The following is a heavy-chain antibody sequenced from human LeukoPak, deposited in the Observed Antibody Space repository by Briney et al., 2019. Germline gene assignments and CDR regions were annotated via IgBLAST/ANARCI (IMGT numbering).Heavy chain of an antibody. Sequence: GGSLRLSCAASGFTVSSNYMSWVRQAPGKGLEWVSCISGSGKYIYYADSVKGRFTISRDNAKNSLYLQMNSLRAEDTAVYYCAREPFWSGYYSNLHFDYWGQGTLVTVSS. V-gene: IGHV3-21*01. CDR1: GFTVSSNY. CDR2: ISGSGKYI. CDR3: AREPFWSGYYSNLHFDY. D-gene: IGHD3-3*01. J-gene: IGHJ4*02.